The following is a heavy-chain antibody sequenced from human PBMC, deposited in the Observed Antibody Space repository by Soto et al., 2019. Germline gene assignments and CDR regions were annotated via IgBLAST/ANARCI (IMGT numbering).Heavy chain of an antibody. CDR3: ASDVSFPAVAGNPAHYYGMDV. J-gene: IGHJ6*02. D-gene: IGHD6-19*01. CDR1: GYAFRSYG. V-gene: IGHV1-18*04. Sequence: RASVKVSCKASGYAFRSYGISWVRQAPGQGLEWMGWISAYTGSTNYAQKFQGRVTMTEDKSTSTAYMELSSLRSEDTAVYYCASDVSFPAVAGNPAHYYGMDVWGQGTTVTVSS. CDR2: ISAYTGST.